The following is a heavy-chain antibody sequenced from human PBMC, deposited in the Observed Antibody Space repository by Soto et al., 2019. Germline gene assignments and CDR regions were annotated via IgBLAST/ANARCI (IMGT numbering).Heavy chain of an antibody. CDR2: IYYSGST. V-gene: IGHV4-39*01. CDR1: GGSISSSSYY. Sequence: SETLSLTCTVSGGSISSSSYYWGWIRQPPGKGLEWIGSIYYSGSTYYNPSLKSRVTISVDTSKNQFSLKLSSVTAADTAVYYCARGAGYSSFVFDYWGQGTLVTVSS. CDR3: ARGAGYSSFVFDY. D-gene: IGHD6-19*01. J-gene: IGHJ4*02.